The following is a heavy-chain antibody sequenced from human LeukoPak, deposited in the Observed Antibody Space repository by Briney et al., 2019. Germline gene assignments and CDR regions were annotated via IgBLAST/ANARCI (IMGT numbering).Heavy chain of an antibody. CDR2: ISYDGSNK. Sequence: GRSLRLSCAASGFTFSSYGMHWVRQAPGKGLEWVAVISYDGSNKYYADSVKGRFTISRDNSKNTLYLQMNSLRAEDTAVYYCAKDAPSWNVPDFDYWGQGTLVTVSS. J-gene: IGHJ4*02. CDR3: AKDAPSWNVPDFDY. CDR1: GFTFSSYG. D-gene: IGHD1-1*01. V-gene: IGHV3-30*18.